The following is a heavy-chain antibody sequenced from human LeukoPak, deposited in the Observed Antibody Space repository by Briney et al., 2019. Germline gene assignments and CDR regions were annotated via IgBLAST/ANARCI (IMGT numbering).Heavy chain of an antibody. CDR2: ISSSISYI. CDR3: ARAPEWWTMVRALNDY. V-gene: IGHV3-21*01. J-gene: IGHJ4*02. D-gene: IGHD3-10*01. CDR1: GFTFSGYS. Sequence: KPLGSLRLSSAASGFTFSGYSMNWVRQAPGEGLEWVSSISSSISYIYYADSVKGRFTISRDNAKNSLYLQMNSLRAEDTAVYYCARAPEWWTMVRALNDYWGQGTLVSVSS.